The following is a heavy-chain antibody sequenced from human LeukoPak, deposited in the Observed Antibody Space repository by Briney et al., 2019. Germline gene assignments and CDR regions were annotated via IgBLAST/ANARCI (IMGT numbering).Heavy chain of an antibody. V-gene: IGHV4-39*01. CDR1: GGSISSSSYY. CDR3: ARQAGTYYDFWSGYYTGPGAFDI. CDR2: IHYSGST. J-gene: IGHJ3*02. D-gene: IGHD3-3*01. Sequence: SETLSLTCTVSGGSISSSSYYWGWIRQPPGEGLEWIGSIHYSGSTYYNPSLKSRVTISVDTSKNQFSLKLSSVTAADTAVYYCARQAGTYYDFWSGYYTGPGAFDIWGQGTMVTVSS.